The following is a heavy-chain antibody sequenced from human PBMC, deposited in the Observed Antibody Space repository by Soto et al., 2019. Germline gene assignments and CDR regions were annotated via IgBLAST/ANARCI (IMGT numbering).Heavy chain of an antibody. J-gene: IGHJ4*02. CDR3: VRIRYSGHDYRGYFDS. V-gene: IGHV1-8*01. CDR2: MNPNSGDA. Sequence: QVHLVQSGAEVKKPGASVKVSCKPSGYTFADYDINWVRQATGQGPEWMGWMNPNSGDACYAQKFQGRVTMTRNTSISTAYMEMSSLRSEDTVVYYCVRIRYSGHDYRGYFDSWGQGTLLTVSS. CDR1: GYTFADYD. D-gene: IGHD5-12*01.